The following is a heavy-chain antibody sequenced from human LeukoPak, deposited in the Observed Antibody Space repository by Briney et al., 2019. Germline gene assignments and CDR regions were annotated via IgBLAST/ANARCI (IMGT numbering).Heavy chain of an antibody. J-gene: IGHJ4*02. CDR2: IKQDASEK. CDR3: ARFGMDAAIDY. Sequence: GGSLRLSCAASGFTFSGYWMSWVRQAPGKGLEWVATIKQDASEKTYVDSVEGRFTSSRDNAKSSLFLQMDNLRAEDTAVYYCARFGMDAAIDYWGQGTLVTVSS. D-gene: IGHD2-15*01. V-gene: IGHV3-7*01. CDR1: GFTFSGYW.